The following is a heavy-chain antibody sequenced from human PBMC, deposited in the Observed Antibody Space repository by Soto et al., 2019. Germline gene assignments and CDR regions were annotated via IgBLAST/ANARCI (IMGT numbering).Heavy chain of an antibody. CDR1: GYTSADSG. CDR2: VSGNNGAS. J-gene: IGHJ5*02. D-gene: IGHD6-13*01. V-gene: IGHV1-18*04. CDR3: SRDDSSSWVNWFDP. Sequence: ASVKVSCKASGYTSADSGISWVRQAPGQGLEGMGWVSGNNGASNPAPKVQGRITITRDTSASTAYMELSRPRTADTAVYYCSRDDSSSWVNWFDPWGQGTLVTVSS.